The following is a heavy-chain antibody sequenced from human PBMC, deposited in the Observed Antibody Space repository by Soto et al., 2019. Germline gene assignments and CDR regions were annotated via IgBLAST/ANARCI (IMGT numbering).Heavy chain of an antibody. Sequence: SETLSLTCAVYGGSFSGYYWSWFRQPPGKGLEWIWEINHSGSTNYNPSLKSRVTISVDTSKNQFSLKLSSVTAADTAAYYCARDEPNTVTPLDYWGQGTLVTVSS. V-gene: IGHV4-34*01. J-gene: IGHJ4*02. CDR3: ARDEPNTVTPLDY. CDR2: INHSGST. CDR1: GGSFSGYY. D-gene: IGHD4-17*01.